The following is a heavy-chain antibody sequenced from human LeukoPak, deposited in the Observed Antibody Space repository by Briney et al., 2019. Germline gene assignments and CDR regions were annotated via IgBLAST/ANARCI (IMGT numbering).Heavy chain of an antibody. CDR2: IYPGDSDT. CDR1: GYSFTSYW. CDR3: AALGYCSGGSCSCFDY. J-gene: IGHJ4*02. D-gene: IGHD2-15*01. V-gene: IGHV5-51*01. Sequence: GESLKISCKGSGYSFTSYWIGWVRQMPGKGLEWMGIIYPGDSDTRYSPSFQGQVTISADKSISTAYLQWSSLKASDTAMYYCAALGYCSGGSCSCFDYWGQGTLVTVSS.